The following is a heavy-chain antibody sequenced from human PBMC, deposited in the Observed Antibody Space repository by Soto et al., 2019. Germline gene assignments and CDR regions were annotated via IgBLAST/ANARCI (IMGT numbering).Heavy chain of an antibody. J-gene: IGHJ5*02. CDR3: AREAMAAAGTSFGWFDP. V-gene: IGHV1-18*01. D-gene: IGHD6-13*01. CDR1: GYTFTSYG. Sequence: ASVKVSCKASGYTFTSYGISWVRQAPGQGLEWMGWISAYNGNTNYAQKLQGRVTMATDTSTSTGYMELRSLRSDDTAVYYCAREAMAAAGTSFGWFDPWGQGTLVTVSS. CDR2: ISAYNGNT.